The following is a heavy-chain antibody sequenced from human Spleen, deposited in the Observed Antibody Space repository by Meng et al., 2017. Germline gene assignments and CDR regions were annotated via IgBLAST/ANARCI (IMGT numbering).Heavy chain of an antibody. J-gene: IGHJ5*02. Sequence: ASVKVSCKAPGGIFSNYVIGWVRQAPGQGLEWMGGINAVLGTTNYAQKLQGRVTMTTDTSTSTAYMELRSLRSDDTAVYYCARVTVTTAGWFDPWGQGTLVTVSS. CDR1: GGIFSNYV. CDR2: INAVLGTT. D-gene: IGHD4-17*01. CDR3: ARVTVTTAGWFDP. V-gene: IGHV1-18*01.